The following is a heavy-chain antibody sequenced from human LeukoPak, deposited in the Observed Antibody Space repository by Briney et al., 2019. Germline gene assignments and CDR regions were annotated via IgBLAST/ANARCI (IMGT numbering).Heavy chain of an antibody. J-gene: IGHJ5*02. D-gene: IGHD2-2*01. Sequence: SETLSLTCAVYGGSFSGYYWSWIRQPPGKGLEWIGEINHSGSTNYNPSLKSRVTISVDTSKNQFSLKLSSVTAADTAVYYCAVYDTSRGWFDPWGQGTLVTVSS. V-gene: IGHV4-34*01. CDR2: INHSGST. CDR3: AVYDTSRGWFDP. CDR1: GGSFSGYY.